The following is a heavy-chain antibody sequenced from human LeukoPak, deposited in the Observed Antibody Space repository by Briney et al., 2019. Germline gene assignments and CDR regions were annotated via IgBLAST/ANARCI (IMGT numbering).Heavy chain of an antibody. Sequence: PGGSLRLSCAASGFTFSNAWMSWVRQAPGKGLEWVGRIKSKTDGGTTDYAAPVKGRFTISRDDSKNTLYLQMNSLKTEDTAVYYCTTGFYDYVWGSYRYGGYDYWGQGTLVTVSS. V-gene: IGHV3-15*01. CDR1: GFTFSNAW. CDR2: IKSKTDGGTT. J-gene: IGHJ4*02. CDR3: TTGFYDYVWGSYRYGGYDY. D-gene: IGHD3-16*02.